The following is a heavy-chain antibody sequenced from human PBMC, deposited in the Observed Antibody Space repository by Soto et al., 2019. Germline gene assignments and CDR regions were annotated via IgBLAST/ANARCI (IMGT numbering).Heavy chain of an antibody. CDR3: ARRDSFFDWFDP. CDR2: IYYSGST. CDR1: GGSISNYY. J-gene: IGHJ5*02. Sequence: SETLSLTCTVSGGSISNYYWSWIRQPPGKGLEWIGYIYYSGSTNYNPSLKSRVTISVDTSKNQFSLKLSSVTAADTAVYYCARRDSFFDWFDPWGQGTLVTVSS. D-gene: IGHD5-18*01. V-gene: IGHV4-59*08.